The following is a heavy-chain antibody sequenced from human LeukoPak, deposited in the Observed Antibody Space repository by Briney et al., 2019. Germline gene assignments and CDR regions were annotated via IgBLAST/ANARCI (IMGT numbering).Heavy chain of an antibody. Sequence: KPGASVKVSCKASGYTFTGYYMHWVRQAPGQGLEWMGWINPNSGGTNYAQKFQGRVIMTRDTSISTAYMELSRLRSDDTAVYYCARDPGIVVVPAAIGWFDPWGQGTLVTVSS. CDR1: GYTFTGYY. D-gene: IGHD2-2*01. CDR3: ARDPGIVVVPAAIGWFDP. CDR2: INPNSGGT. J-gene: IGHJ5*02. V-gene: IGHV1-2*02.